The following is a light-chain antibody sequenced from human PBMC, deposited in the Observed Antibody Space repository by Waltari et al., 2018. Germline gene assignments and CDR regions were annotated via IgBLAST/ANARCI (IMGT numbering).Light chain of an antibody. CDR1: QGVSSS. J-gene: IGKJ2*03. V-gene: IGKV3-15*01. CDR3: QQYSNWPYS. Sequence: ELVFTQSPATLSLSPGERATLSCSASQGVSSSLAWYQQKPGQAPRLLIYGASSRATGIPDRFSGSGSGTDFTLTISSLEPEDFAVYYCQQYSNWPYSFGQGTKVEIK. CDR2: GAS.